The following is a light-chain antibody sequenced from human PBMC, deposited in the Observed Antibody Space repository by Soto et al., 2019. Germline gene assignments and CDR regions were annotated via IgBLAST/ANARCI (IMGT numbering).Light chain of an antibody. J-gene: IGKJ2*01. CDR3: QQYNSYPYS. Sequence: DIRMTQSPSTLSASVGDRLTITCRASQSISSWLAWYQQKPGKAPNLLIYRASSLESGVPSRFSGSGSGTEFTLTISSLQPDDFATYYGQQYNSYPYSFGQGTKLEIK. V-gene: IGKV1-5*03. CDR1: QSISSW. CDR2: RAS.